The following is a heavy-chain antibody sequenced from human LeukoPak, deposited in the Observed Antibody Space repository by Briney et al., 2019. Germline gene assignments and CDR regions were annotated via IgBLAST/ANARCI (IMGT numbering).Heavy chain of an antibody. D-gene: IGHD3-3*01. J-gene: IGHJ6*03. CDR2: IYYSGST. CDR3: ARLYDFPYYYYYMDV. Sequence: SETLSLTCTVSGGSISSYYWSWIRQPPGKGLEWIGYIYYSGSTNYNPSLKSRVTISVDTSKNQFSLKLSSVTAADTAVYYCARLYDFPYYYYYMDVWGKGTTVTVSS. V-gene: IGHV4-59*12. CDR1: GGSISSYY.